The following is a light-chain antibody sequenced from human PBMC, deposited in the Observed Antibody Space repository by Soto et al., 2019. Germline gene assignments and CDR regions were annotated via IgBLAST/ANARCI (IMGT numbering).Light chain of an antibody. Sequence: DIQMTQSPSTLSASVGDRVTITCRASQSISSWLAWYQQKPGKAPKLLIYDASSLESGVPSRFSVSGSGTEFTLTISSLQPDDFATYYCQQYNSYSPVTFGGGTKV. J-gene: IGKJ4*01. CDR2: DAS. CDR3: QQYNSYSPVT. V-gene: IGKV1-5*01. CDR1: QSISSW.